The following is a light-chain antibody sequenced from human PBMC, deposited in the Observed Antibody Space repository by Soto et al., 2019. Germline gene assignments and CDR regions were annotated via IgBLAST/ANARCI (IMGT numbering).Light chain of an antibody. Sequence: QSALTQPASMSGSPGQSITISCTGTSSDIGSNNYVSWFQQRPGKAPTLIIYEVSNRPSGVSTHFSGSKSGNTASLTISGLLPEDEAEYYCSSYTTTTRLFGGGTKLTVL. J-gene: IGLJ3*02. CDR1: SSDIGSNNY. V-gene: IGLV2-14*01. CDR2: EVS. CDR3: SSYTTTTRL.